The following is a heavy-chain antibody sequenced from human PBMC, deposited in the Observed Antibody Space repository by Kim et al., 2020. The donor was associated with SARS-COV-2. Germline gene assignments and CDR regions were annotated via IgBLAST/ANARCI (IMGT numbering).Heavy chain of an antibody. Sequence: ADSVKGRFTISRDNSKNTLYLQMSSLRAEDTAVYYCAKNVDSYVSSGSDSWGQGTLVTVSS. J-gene: IGHJ4*02. V-gene: IGHV3-33*03. D-gene: IGHD3-22*01. CDR3: AKNVDSYVSSGSDS.